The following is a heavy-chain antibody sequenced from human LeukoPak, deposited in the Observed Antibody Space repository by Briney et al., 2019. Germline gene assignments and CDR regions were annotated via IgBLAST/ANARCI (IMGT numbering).Heavy chain of an antibody. J-gene: IGHJ4*02. CDR2: ISYDGSDK. V-gene: IGHV3-30-3*01. Sequence: GGSLRLSCAASGFTFSSYAMHWVRQAPGKGLEWVALISYDGSDKYYADSVKGRFTISRDNSKNTLYLQMNNLRAEDTAVYYCVSFYETYWGRGTLVTVSS. D-gene: IGHD2-2*01. CDR3: VSFYETY. CDR1: GFTFSSYA.